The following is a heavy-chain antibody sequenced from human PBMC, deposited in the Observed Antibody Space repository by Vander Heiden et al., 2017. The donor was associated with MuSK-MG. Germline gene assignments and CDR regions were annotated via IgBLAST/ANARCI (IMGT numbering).Heavy chain of an antibody. CDR2: IYYSGST. V-gene: IGHV4-59*01. CDR1: GGSISSYY. CDR3: ARVRDGYCSSTSCSAGYMDV. Sequence: QVQLQESGPGLVKPSETLSLTCPVSGGSISSYYWNWIRQPPGKGLEWIGYIYYSGSTNYNPSLKSRVTISVDTSQNQFSLKVSSVTAADTAAYYCARVRDGYCSSTSCSAGYMDVWGKGTTVTVSS. J-gene: IGHJ6*03. D-gene: IGHD2-2*01.